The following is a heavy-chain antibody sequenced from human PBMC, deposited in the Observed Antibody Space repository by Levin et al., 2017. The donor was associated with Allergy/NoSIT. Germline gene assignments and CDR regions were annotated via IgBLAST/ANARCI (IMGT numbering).Heavy chain of an antibody. D-gene: IGHD3-22*01. V-gene: IGHV1-2*02. J-gene: IGHJ4*02. CDR3: ARDGGYYYDSSGYYYPGFDY. Sequence: GESLKISCKASGYTFTGYYMHWVRQAPGQGLEWMGWINPNSGGTNYAQKFQGRVTMTRDTSISTAYMGLSRLRSDDTAVYYCARDGGYYYDSSGYYYPGFDYWGQGTLVTVSS. CDR1: GYTFTGYY. CDR2: INPNSGGT.